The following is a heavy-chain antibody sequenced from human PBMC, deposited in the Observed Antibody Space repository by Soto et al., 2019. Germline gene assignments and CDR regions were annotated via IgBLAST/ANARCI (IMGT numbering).Heavy chain of an antibody. V-gene: IGHV3-30*18. D-gene: IGHD4-17*01. CDR2: ISYDGSNK. CDR1: GFTFSSYG. J-gene: IGHJ2*01. Sequence: PGGSLRLSCAASGFTFSSYGMHRVRQAPGKGLEWVAVISYDGSNKYYADSVKVRFTISRDNSKNTLYLQMNSLRAEDTAVYGGAKERSWYFDLWGRGTLVTVSS. CDR3: AKERSWYFDL.